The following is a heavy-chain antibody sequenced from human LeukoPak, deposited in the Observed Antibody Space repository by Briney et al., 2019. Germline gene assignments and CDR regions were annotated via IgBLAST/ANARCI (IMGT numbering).Heavy chain of an antibody. V-gene: IGHV3-23*01. CDR1: GFTFSTYA. CDR3: AKADTDYYDSSGYYYSRYYFDY. J-gene: IGHJ4*02. Sequence: TGGSLRLSCAASGFTFSTYAMSWVRQAPGKGLEWVSAISSSGGSTYYADSVKGRFTISRDNSKNTLYLQMNSLRAEDTAVYYCAKADTDYYDSSGYYYSRYYFDYWGQGTLVTVSS. D-gene: IGHD3-22*01. CDR2: ISSSGGST.